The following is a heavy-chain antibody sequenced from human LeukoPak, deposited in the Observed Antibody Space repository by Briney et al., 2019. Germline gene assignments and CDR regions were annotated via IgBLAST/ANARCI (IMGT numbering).Heavy chain of an antibody. CDR1: GDSVYSNSAA. Sequence: SQTLSLTCAISGDSVYSNSAAWNWIRQSPSRGLDWLGRTYYSYKWYNDYAVSVNTRITNNPDTSNNQHSLHLNSLSPDDTHLYYCARGAVAVRNAFDIWGQGTMVTVSS. D-gene: IGHD6-19*01. V-gene: IGHV6-1*01. J-gene: IGHJ3*02. CDR2: TYYSYKWYN. CDR3: ARGAVAVRNAFDI.